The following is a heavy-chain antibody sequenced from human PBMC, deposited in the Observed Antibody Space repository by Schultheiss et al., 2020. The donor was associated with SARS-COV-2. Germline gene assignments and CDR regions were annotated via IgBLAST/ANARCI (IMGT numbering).Heavy chain of an antibody. J-gene: IGHJ4*02. CDR3: ARDLRNCLDY. CDR2: ISYDGSNK. D-gene: IGHD1-7*01. Sequence: GESLKISCAASGFIFSDFAMHWVRQAPGKGLEWVAVISYDGSNKYYADSVKGRFTISRDNSKNTLYLQMNSLRAEDTAVYYCARDLRNCLDYWGQGTLVTVSS. CDR1: GFIFSDFA. V-gene: IGHV3-33*05.